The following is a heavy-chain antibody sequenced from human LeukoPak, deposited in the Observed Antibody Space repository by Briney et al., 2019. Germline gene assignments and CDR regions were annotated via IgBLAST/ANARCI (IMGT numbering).Heavy chain of an antibody. CDR1: GGSISNYY. V-gene: IGHV4-59*01. CDR2: SYYSGNA. J-gene: IGHJ5*02. CDR3: AKGGPEASAGLSWFDP. Sequence: NPSETLSLTCTVSGGSISNYYWYWMRQPPGKGLEWIAYSYYSGNANYNPSLKSRVTISVDTSMNQFSLKLSSVTAADTAVYYCAKGGPEASAGLSWFDPWGQGILVTVSS. D-gene: IGHD1-14*01.